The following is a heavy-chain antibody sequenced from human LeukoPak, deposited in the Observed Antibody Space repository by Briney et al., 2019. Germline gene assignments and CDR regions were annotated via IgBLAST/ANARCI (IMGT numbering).Heavy chain of an antibody. CDR1: GFTFSSYW. D-gene: IGHD2-2*01. V-gene: IGHV3-7*01. CDR2: INERGSVQ. Sequence: GGSLRLSCAASGFTFSSYWMNWVRQSPGKGLEWVANINERGSVQHYVDSVEGRFTISRDNVKNSLDLQMYSLRVEDTAVYYCARGRDEVVTGEHYYGIDVWGKGTTVTVSS. J-gene: IGHJ6*04. CDR3: ARGRDEVVTGEHYYGIDV.